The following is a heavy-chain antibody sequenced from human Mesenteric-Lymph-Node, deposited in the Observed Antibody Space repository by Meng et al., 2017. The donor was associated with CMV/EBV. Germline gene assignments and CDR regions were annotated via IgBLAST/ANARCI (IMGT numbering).Heavy chain of an antibody. CDR3: ARALAGPSFDH. CDR2: VSYDGITI. V-gene: IGHV3-30*03. Sequence: GGSLRLSCAASGFTFSSYSMNWVRQAPGKGLEWVAVVSYDGITIHYADPVSGRFTISRDNSKNTLYLQMNSLRPEDTAVYYCARALAGPSFDHWGQGALVTVSS. CDR1: GFTFSSYS. J-gene: IGHJ4*02.